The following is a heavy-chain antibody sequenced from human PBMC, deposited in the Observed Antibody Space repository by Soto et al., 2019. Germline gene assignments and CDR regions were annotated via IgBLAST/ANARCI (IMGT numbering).Heavy chain of an antibody. D-gene: IGHD3-10*01. CDR3: ARVNQRDYYGSGSYKDYMDV. CDR1: GGSISSFD. V-gene: IGHV4-59*01. J-gene: IGHJ6*03. CDR2: IYYSGST. Sequence: SQTLSLTCTVSGGSISSFDWRWIRQPPGKGLEWIGYIYYSGSTNYNPSLKSRVTISVDTSKNQFSLKLSSVTAADTAVYYCARVNQRDYYGSGSYKDYMDVWGKGTTVTVSS.